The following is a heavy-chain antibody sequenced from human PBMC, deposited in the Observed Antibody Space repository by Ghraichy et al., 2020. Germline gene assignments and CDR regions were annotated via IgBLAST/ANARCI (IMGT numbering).Heavy chain of an antibody. D-gene: IGHD5-12*01. Sequence: SGPTLVKPTETLTLTCSFSGFALTTTGVAVGWIRQPPGQALQWLALIYWDGDVRYSPSVKNRGTITKTKSKNQVVLTLTNLDAADTATYHCAQSSSYTGYVFENWGQGTLVTVSS. CDR3: AQSSSYTGYVFEN. CDR2: IYWDGDV. V-gene: IGHV2-5*02. J-gene: IGHJ4*02. CDR1: GFALTTTGVA.